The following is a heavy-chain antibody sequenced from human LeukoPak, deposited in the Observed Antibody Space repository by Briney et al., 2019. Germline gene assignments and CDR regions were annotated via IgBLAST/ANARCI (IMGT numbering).Heavy chain of an antibody. D-gene: IGHD1-14*01. CDR3: AKRSGSPRPEYFDY. Sequence: QAGGSLRLSCAASGFTFSTYAVHWVRQAPGMGLEWVSGISGDGGSTYYADSVKGRFTISRDNSKNTVYLQMNSLGDEDTAVYYCAKRSGSPRPEYFDYWGQGTLVPVSS. CDR2: ISGDGGST. J-gene: IGHJ4*02. CDR1: GFTFSTYA. V-gene: IGHV3-23*01.